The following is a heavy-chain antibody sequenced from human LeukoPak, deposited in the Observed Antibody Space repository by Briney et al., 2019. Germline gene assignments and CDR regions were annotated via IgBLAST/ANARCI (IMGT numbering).Heavy chain of an antibody. V-gene: IGHV4-39*01. CDR2: IYYSGST. Sequence: SETLSLTCTVSGGSISSSSYYWGWIRQPPGKGLEWIGSIYYSGSTYYNPSLKSRVTISVDTSKNQFSLKLSSVTAADTAVYYCTTAWYTGYSSGWSDYWGQGTLVTVSS. J-gene: IGHJ4*02. D-gene: IGHD6-19*01. CDR3: TTAWYTGYSSGWSDY. CDR1: GGSISSSSYY.